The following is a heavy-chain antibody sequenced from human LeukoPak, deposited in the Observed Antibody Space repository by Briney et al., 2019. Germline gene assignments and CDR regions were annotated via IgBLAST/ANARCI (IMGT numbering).Heavy chain of an antibody. V-gene: IGHV1-46*01. CDR2: INPRGTAT. J-gene: IGHJ6*03. Sequence: ASVKVSCKASGYSFTSHYMHWVRQAPGQGLEWMGLINPRGTATRYAESFQGRLTLTRDLSTSTDYMELSSLRSDDTAVYFCARGGITIFGAFYYMDVWGKGTTVTVSS. D-gene: IGHD3-3*01. CDR3: ARGGITIFGAFYYMDV. CDR1: GYSFTSHY.